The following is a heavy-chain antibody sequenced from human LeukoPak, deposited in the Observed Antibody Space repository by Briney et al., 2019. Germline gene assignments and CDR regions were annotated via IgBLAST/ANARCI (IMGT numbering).Heavy chain of an antibody. CDR1: GFTFSSYS. CDR3: ASSGSYRFDY. J-gene: IGHJ4*02. CDR2: ITASGTAM. Sequence: GGSLRLSCAASGFTFSSYSMNWVRQAPGKGLEWVSHITASGTAMFHADSVKGRFTISRDNAKNSLYLQMNSLRDEDTAVYYCASSGSYRFDYWGQGTLVTVSS. V-gene: IGHV3-48*02. D-gene: IGHD1-26*01.